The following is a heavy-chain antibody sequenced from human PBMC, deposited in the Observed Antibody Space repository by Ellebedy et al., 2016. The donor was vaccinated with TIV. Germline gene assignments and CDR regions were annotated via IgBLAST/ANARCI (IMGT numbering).Heavy chain of an antibody. V-gene: IGHV4-59*08. CDR3: ARRNGGYQIDY. Sequence: MPSETLSLTCTVSGGSISSYYWSWIRQPPGKGLEWIGYIYYSGSTNYNPSLKSRVTISVDTSKNQFSLKLSSVTAADTAVYYCARRNGGYQIDYWGQGTLVTVSS. D-gene: IGHD3-22*01. J-gene: IGHJ4*02. CDR2: IYYSGST. CDR1: GGSISSYY.